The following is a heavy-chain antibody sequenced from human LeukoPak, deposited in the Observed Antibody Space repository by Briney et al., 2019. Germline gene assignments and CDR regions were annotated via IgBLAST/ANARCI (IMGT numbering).Heavy chain of an antibody. Sequence: GGSLRLSCADSGFSFTNAWMTWVRQAPGKGLEWVGRIKSKGDGETTDYAAPVEGRFFMSRDDSKATLYLQMNSLKTEDTAVYYCTTDLGLTMLRGVIVKWGQGTLVTVSS. CDR1: GFSFTNAW. CDR3: TTDLGLTMLRGVIVK. D-gene: IGHD3-10*01. CDR2: IKSKGDGETT. J-gene: IGHJ4*02. V-gene: IGHV3-15*01.